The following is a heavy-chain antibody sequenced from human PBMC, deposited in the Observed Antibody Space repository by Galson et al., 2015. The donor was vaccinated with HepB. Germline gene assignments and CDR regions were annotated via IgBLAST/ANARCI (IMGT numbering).Heavy chain of an antibody. V-gene: IGHV3-7*03. Sequence: SLRLSCAASGFTMSSYHMNWVRQAPGKGLEWVANIKQDGSEKYYVDSVKGRFTISRDNAKNSLFLQMNSLRAEDTAVYYCARDWHLHFGEGGQGTLVTVSS. CDR3: ARDWHLHFGE. J-gene: IGHJ4*02. CDR1: GFTMSSYH. CDR2: IKQDGSEK. D-gene: IGHD3-10*01.